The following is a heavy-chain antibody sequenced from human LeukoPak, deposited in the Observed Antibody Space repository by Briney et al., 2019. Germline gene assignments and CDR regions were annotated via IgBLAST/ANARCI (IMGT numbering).Heavy chain of an antibody. J-gene: IGHJ4*02. D-gene: IGHD3-10*01. Sequence: GGSLRFSCAASGFSFSSYGMHWVRQAPGKGLEWVAFIRYDGSNKYYADSVKGRFTISRDNSKNTLYLQMNSLRAEDTAVYYCAKEIALWFGELRPSLPGLDWGQGTLVTVSS. CDR1: GFSFSSYG. V-gene: IGHV3-30*02. CDR2: IRYDGSNK. CDR3: AKEIALWFGELRPSLPGLD.